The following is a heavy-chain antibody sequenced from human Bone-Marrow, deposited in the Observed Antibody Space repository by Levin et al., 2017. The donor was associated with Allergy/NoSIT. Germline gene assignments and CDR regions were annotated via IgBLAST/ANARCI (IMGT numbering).Heavy chain of an antibody. J-gene: IGHJ5*02. Sequence: GGVLRLSCVASGFSVRSNYMAWVRQAPGKGLDWVSVIYSGGGSYYGDSVKGRFTISRDNSKNTLFLQMNSLTSEDTAVYYCAKGFMAPVGAYNWFDHWGQGTLVSVSS. CDR3: AKGFMAPVGAYNWFDH. V-gene: IGHV3-66*02. D-gene: IGHD2-2*01. CDR2: IYSGGGS. CDR1: GFSVRSNY.